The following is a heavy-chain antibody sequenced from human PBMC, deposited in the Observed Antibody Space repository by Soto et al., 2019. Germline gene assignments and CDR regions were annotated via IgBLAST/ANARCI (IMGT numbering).Heavy chain of an antibody. CDR2: IYYSGST. Sequence: SETLSLTCTVSGGSISSYYWSWIRQPPGKGLEWIGYIYYSGSTNYNPSLKSRVTISVDASKNQFSLKLSSVTAADTAVYYCATRYQSCFVYWRDGTLVTVSA. D-gene: IGHD2-2*01. CDR1: GGSISSYY. CDR3: ATRYQSCFVY. J-gene: IGHJ4*01. V-gene: IGHV4-59*08.